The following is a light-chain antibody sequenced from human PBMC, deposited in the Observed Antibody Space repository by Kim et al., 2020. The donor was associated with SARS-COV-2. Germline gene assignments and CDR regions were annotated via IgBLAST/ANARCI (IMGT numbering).Light chain of an antibody. CDR1: YDY. CDR2: DVI. CDR3: SSYTSRNTWV. J-gene: IGLJ3*02. V-gene: IGLV2-14*03. Sequence: YDYVAWYQQFPGKAPKVIVYDVIKRPSGVPDRFLGSKSGNTAFLTIAGLHVEDEAVYHCSSYTSRNTWVFGGGTQLTVL.